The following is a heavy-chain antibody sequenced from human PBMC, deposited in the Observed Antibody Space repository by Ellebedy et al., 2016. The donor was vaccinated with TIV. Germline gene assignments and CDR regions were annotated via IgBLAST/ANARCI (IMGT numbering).Heavy chain of an antibody. CDR2: ISYAGDT. D-gene: IGHD1-26*01. J-gene: IGHJ5*01. CDR1: GGVITGRIYY. CDR3: TRVFGGGNWFDS. Sequence: SETLSLTXSVSGGVITGRIYYWAWVRQSPGKELEWIGNISYAGDTYYNPSLLRRVTISVDRRKNQFSLNLASVTAADTAMYYCTRVFGGGNWFDSWGQGILVTVSS. V-gene: IGHV4-39*01.